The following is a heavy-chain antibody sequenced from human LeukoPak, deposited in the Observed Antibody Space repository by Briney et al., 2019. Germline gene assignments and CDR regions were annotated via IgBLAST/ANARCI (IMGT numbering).Heavy chain of an antibody. D-gene: IGHD4-23*01. Sequence: GASVKVSCKASGYTSTSYGISSLRQAPGHGLEGRGWISAYIGKTNYAQKLQGRVTMITDTHTSTAYIELRSLGYDDTAVYYCARVLNTVDYNWFDPWGQGTLVTVSS. V-gene: IGHV1-18*04. J-gene: IGHJ5*02. CDR1: GYTSTSYG. CDR3: ARVLNTVDYNWFDP. CDR2: ISAYIGKT.